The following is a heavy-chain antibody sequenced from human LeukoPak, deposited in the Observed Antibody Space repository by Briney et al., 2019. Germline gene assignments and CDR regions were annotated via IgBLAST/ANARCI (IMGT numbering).Heavy chain of an antibody. V-gene: IGHV3-23*01. CDR3: AKHPYYDFWSGPYYYYYGMDV. CDR2: ISGSGGST. CDR1: GFTFSSYA. Sequence: GGSLRLSRAASGFTFSSYAMSWVRQAPGKGLEWVSAISGSGGSTYYADSVKGRFTISRDNSKNTLYLQMNSLRAEDTAVYYCAKHPYYDFWSGPYYYYYGMDVWGQGTTVTVSS. J-gene: IGHJ6*02. D-gene: IGHD3-3*01.